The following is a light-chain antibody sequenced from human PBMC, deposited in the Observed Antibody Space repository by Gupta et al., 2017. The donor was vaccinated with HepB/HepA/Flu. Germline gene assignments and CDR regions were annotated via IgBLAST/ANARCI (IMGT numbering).Light chain of an antibody. J-gene: IGKJ4*01. Sequence: EIVLTQSPATLSLSPGERATLSCRASQSVSSYLAWYQQKPGQAPRLLIYDASDRAPGIPDSFNGSGSGTDFTLTSSSRESEDFAVYYLQQRGHWYTFGGGTKVEIK. CDR3: QQRGHWYT. V-gene: IGKV3-11*01. CDR1: QSVSSY. CDR2: DAS.